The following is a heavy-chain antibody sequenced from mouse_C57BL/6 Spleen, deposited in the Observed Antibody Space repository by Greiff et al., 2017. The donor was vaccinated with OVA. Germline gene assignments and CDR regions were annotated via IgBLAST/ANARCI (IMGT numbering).Heavy chain of an antibody. Sequence: EVMLVESGGGLVKPGGSLKLSCAASGFTFSSYAMSWVRQTPEKRLEWVATISDGGSYTYYPANVKGRFTISRDNAKNNLYLQMSHLKSEDTATYDCARDRDYYGSSYDYWGQGTTLTVSS. CDR3: ARDRDYYGSSYDY. V-gene: IGHV5-4*01. D-gene: IGHD1-1*01. CDR1: GFTFSSYA. CDR2: ISDGGSYT. J-gene: IGHJ2*01.